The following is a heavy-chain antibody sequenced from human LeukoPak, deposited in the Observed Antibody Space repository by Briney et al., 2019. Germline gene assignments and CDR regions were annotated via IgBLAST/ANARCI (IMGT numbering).Heavy chain of an antibody. CDR1: GFTFSSYW. Sequence: GGSLRLSCAASGFTFSSYWMSWVRQAPGKGLEWVANIKQDGSEKYYVDSVKGRFTISRDNAKNSLYLQMNSLRAEDTAVYYCAKISDILTGYSSDDYWGQGTLVTVSS. CDR3: AKISDILTGYSSDDY. D-gene: IGHD3-9*01. V-gene: IGHV3-7*03. CDR2: IKQDGSEK. J-gene: IGHJ4*02.